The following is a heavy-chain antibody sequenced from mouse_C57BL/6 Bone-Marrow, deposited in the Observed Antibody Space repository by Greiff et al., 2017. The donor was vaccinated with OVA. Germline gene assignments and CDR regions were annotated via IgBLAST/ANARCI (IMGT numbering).Heavy chain of an antibody. J-gene: IGHJ1*03. CDR2: IDPEDGET. V-gene: IGHV14-2*01. Sequence: VQLQQSGAELVKPGASVKLSCTASGFNIKDYYMHWVKQRTEQGLEWVGRIDPEDGETKYAPKFQGKATITAYTSSNTAYLQLSSLTSEDTAVYYCARNRPTTVPYLYFGGWGTGTTVTVAS. CDR1: GFNIKDYY. CDR3: ARNRPTTVPYLYFGG. D-gene: IGHD1-1*01.